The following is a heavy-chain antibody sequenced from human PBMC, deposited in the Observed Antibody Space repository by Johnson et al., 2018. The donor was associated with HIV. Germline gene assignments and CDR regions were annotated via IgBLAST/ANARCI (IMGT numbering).Heavy chain of an antibody. CDR2: ISYDGGKK. D-gene: IGHD2-21*01. V-gene: IGHV3-30*18. CDR1: GFTFSNYD. CDR3: AKAYCPGCDAFDI. J-gene: IGHJ3*02. Sequence: QVQLVESGGGLVQPGGSLRLSCAASGFTFSNYDMDWVRQAPGKGLEWVVGISYDGGKKYYRDSVKGRFTISRDTSNNTLYLHMNRLRTEDAGVYYCAKAYCPGCDAFDIWGQGTMVTVSS.